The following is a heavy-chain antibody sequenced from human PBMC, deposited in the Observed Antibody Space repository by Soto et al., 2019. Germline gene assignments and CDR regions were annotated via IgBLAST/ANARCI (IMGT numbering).Heavy chain of an antibody. CDR3: ARHGPTTYRTFYYFGLDV. Sequence: SETLSLTCTVSGDSINSSRHYWAWIRQAPGKGLEWIGTIFYTGTTYYNPSLKSRVTLSVDTSKNQISLILNSVGVADTALYLCARHGPTTYRTFYYFGLDVWGQGTTVTVSS. CDR2: IFYTGTT. CDR1: GDSINSSRHY. D-gene: IGHD3-16*02. V-gene: IGHV4-39*01. J-gene: IGHJ6*02.